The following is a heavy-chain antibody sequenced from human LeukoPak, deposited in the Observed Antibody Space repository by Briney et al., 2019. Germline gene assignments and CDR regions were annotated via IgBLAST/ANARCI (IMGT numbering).Heavy chain of an antibody. CDR2: ISGSGGST. V-gene: IGHV3-23*01. CDR3: AKVSSSWYNWFDA. D-gene: IGHD6-13*01. CDR1: GFTFSSYA. J-gene: IGHJ5*02. Sequence: GGSLRLSCAASGFTFSSYAMGWVRQAPGKGLEWVSAISGSGGSTYHADSVKGRITTSRDNSKNTLYLQMNSLRAEDTAVYYCAKVSSSWYNWFDAWGQGTLVTVSS.